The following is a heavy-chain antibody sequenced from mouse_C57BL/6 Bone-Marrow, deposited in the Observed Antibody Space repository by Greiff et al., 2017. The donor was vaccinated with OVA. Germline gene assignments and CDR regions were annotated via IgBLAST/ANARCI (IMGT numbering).Heavy chain of an antibody. CDR3: ARRYFDV. CDR2: ISSGGSYT. J-gene: IGHJ1*03. Sequence: EVKVVESGGDLVKPGGSLKLSCAASGFTFSSYGMSWVRQTPDKRLEWVATISSGGSYTYYPDSVKGRFTISRDNAKNTLYLQMCSLKSEDTAMYYCARRYFDVWGTGTTVTVSS. V-gene: IGHV5-6*02. CDR1: GFTFSSYG.